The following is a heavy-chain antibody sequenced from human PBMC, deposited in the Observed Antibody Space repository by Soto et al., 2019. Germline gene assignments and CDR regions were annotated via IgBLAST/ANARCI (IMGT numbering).Heavy chain of an antibody. J-gene: IGHJ4*02. Sequence: SETLSLTCAVYGGSFSGYYWSWIRQPPGKGLEWIGGINHSGSAHYNPSLRSRVTISVDTSKNQFSLKLSSVTAADTAVFYCARGVYNAIFGVISLDYWGQGTLVTVSS. V-gene: IGHV4-34*01. D-gene: IGHD3-3*01. CDR2: INHSGSA. CDR3: ARGVYNAIFGVISLDY. CDR1: GGSFSGYY.